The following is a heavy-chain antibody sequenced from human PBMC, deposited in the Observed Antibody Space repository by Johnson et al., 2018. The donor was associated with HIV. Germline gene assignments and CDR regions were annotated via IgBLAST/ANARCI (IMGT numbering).Heavy chain of an antibody. CDR1: GFTLSSYV. J-gene: IGHJ3*02. CDR3: ARGGYCSGGRCYSIHAFDI. CDR2: MSYDGSNK. Sequence: QVQLVESGGGVVQPWRSLRLSCAVSGFTLSSYVMHWVRQAPGKGLEWVAVMSYDGSNKYYAESVKGRFTISRDNSRNMLYLQMNSLRPEDTAVYYCARGGYCSGGRCYSIHAFDIWGQGTMVTVSS. V-gene: IGHV3-30*04. D-gene: IGHD2-15*01.